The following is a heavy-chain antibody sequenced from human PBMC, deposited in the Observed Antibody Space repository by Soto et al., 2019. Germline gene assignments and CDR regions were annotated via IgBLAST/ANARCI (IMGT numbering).Heavy chain of an antibody. CDR2: ISGSGGST. V-gene: IGHV3-23*01. CDR1: GFTFSSYA. D-gene: IGHD4-17*01. Sequence: EVQLLESGGGLVQPGGSLRLSCAASGFTFSSYAMSWVRQAPGKGLEWVSAISGSGGSTYYADSVKGRFTISRDNSKNTLYLQMNSLRAEDTAVYYCARTGTMDYYYMDVWGKGTTVTVSS. J-gene: IGHJ6*03. CDR3: ARTGTMDYYYMDV.